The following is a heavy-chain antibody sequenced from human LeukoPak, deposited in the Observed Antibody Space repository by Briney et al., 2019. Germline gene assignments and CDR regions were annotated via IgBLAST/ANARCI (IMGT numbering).Heavy chain of an antibody. CDR2: MNPNSGNA. Sequence: ASVKVSCKASGYTFTSYDISWVRQATGQGLEWMGWMNPNSGNAGYAQRFQGRVTMTRNNSISTAYMELTSLRSEDTAVYYCGRPLQRGSWTQRALDYWGQGTLVTVSS. D-gene: IGHD3-10*01. V-gene: IGHV1-8*01. CDR1: GYTFTSYD. J-gene: IGHJ4*02. CDR3: GRPLQRGSWTQRALDY.